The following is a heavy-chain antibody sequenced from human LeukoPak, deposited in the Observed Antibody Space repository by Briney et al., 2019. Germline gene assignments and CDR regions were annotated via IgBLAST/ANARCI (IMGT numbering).Heavy chain of an antibody. D-gene: IGHD2-15*01. Sequence: GGSLRLSCAASGFTFSSYGMHWVRQAPGKGLEGVAVIWYDGSNKYYADSVKGRFTISRDNSKNTLYLQMNGLRAEDTAVYYCASEGVAATDTIDYWGQGTLVTVSS. CDR2: IWYDGSNK. CDR3: ASEGVAATDTIDY. V-gene: IGHV3-33*01. CDR1: GFTFSSYG. J-gene: IGHJ4*02.